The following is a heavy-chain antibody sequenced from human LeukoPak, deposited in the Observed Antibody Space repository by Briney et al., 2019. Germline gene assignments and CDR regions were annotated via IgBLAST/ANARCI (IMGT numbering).Heavy chain of an antibody. CDR3: ARDRRTSLAPLFWNY. J-gene: IGHJ4*02. CDR2: INAGNGNT. Sequence: ASVKVSCKASGYTFTSYAMHWVRQAPGQRLEWMGWINAGNGNTKYSQKFQGRVTITRDTSASTAYMELSSLRSEDTAVYYCARDRRTSLAPLFWNYWGQGTLVTVSS. D-gene: IGHD3-3*01. CDR1: GYTFTSYA. V-gene: IGHV1-3*01.